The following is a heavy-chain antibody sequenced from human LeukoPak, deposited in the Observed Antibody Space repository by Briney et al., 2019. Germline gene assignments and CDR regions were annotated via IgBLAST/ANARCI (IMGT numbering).Heavy chain of an antibody. CDR2: INHSGST. Sequence: SETLSLTCAVYGGSFSGYYWSWIRQPPGKGLEWIGEINHSGSTNYNPSLKSRVTISVDTSKNQFSLKLSSVTAADTAVYYCARSSGSYYVYWGQETLVTVSS. CDR1: GGSFSGYY. CDR3: ARSSGSYYVY. D-gene: IGHD1-26*01. J-gene: IGHJ4*02. V-gene: IGHV4-34*01.